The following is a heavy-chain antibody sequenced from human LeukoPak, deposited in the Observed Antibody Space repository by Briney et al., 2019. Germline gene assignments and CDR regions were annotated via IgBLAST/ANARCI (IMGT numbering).Heavy chain of an antibody. CDR3: AREVAAGTGSPDY. V-gene: IGHV3-21*01. Sequence: GGSLRLSCAASGFTFSSYSMNWVRQAPGKGLEWVSSISSSSSYIYYADSVKGRFTISRDNAKNSLYPQMNSLRAEDTAVYYCAREVAAGTGSPDYWGQGTLVTVSS. J-gene: IGHJ4*02. CDR2: ISSSSSYI. CDR1: GFTFSSYS. D-gene: IGHD6-13*01.